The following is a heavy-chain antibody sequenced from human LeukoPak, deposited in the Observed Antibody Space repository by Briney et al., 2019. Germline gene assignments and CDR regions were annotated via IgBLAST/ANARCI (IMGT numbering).Heavy chain of an antibody. Sequence: GGSLRLSCAASGFTFNSYAMTWVRQAPGKGLEWVSAFDGDGSSTHYADSVKGRFTISRDNSKNTLYLQMNSLGAEDTAVYYCAKDFRGYVDYHSFDYWGQGTLVTVSS. CDR1: GFTFNSYA. V-gene: IGHV3-23*01. CDR3: AKDFRGYVDYHSFDY. CDR2: FDGDGSST. D-gene: IGHD4-17*01. J-gene: IGHJ4*02.